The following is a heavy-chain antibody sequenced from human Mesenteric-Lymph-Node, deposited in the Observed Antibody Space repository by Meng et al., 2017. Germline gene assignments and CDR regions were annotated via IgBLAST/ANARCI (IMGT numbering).Heavy chain of an antibody. CDR2: IYPGDSDT. D-gene: IGHD4-17*01. J-gene: IGHJ4*02. CDR3: ARRLGVSGDYDYFDY. CDR1: GYSFTSYW. Sequence: GGSLRLSCKGSGYSFTSYWIGWVRQMPGKGLEWMGIIYPGDSDTRYSPSFQGQATISADKSISTAYLQWSSLKASDTAMYYCARRLGVSGDYDYFDYWGQGTLVTVSS. V-gene: IGHV5-51*01.